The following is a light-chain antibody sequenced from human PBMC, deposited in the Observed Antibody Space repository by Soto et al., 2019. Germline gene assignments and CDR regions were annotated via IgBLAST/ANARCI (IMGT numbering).Light chain of an antibody. J-gene: IGLJ1*01. Sequence: QSALTQPRSVSGSPGQSVTISCTGTSSDVGGYNYVSWYQQHPGKAPKLMIYDVSKRPSGVPDRFSGSKSGNTASLTISGLQAEYEADYYCCSYAGSYTYVFVTGTKVTVL. V-gene: IGLV2-11*01. CDR3: CSYAGSYTYV. CDR2: DVS. CDR1: SSDVGGYNY.